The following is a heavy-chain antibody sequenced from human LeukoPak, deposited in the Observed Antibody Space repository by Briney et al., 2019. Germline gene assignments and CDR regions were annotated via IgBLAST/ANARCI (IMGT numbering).Heavy chain of an antibody. CDR1: GYSFTSYW. J-gene: IGHJ3*02. Sequence: GESLKISCKGSGYSFTSYWIGWVRQMPGKGLEWMGIIYPGDSDTRYSPTFQGQVTISGDKSIRTAYLQWSSLKASDTAIYYCAKTRDGFLLGAFDIWGQGTMVTVSS. D-gene: IGHD5-24*01. CDR3: AKTRDGFLLGAFDI. CDR2: IYPGDSDT. V-gene: IGHV5-51*01.